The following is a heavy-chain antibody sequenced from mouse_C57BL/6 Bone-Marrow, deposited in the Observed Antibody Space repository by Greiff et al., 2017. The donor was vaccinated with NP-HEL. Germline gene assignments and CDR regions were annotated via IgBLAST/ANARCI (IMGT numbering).Heavy chain of an antibody. CDR1: GYTFTSYW. Sequence: QVQLQQPGAELVRPGSSVKLSCKASGYTFTSYWMDWVKQRPGQGLEWIGNIYPSDSETHYNQKFKDKATLTVDKSSSTAYMQLSSLTSEDSAVYYCARSDITTGFAYWGQGTLVTVSA. J-gene: IGHJ3*01. D-gene: IGHD1-1*01. CDR2: IYPSDSET. V-gene: IGHV1-61*01. CDR3: ARSDITTGFAY.